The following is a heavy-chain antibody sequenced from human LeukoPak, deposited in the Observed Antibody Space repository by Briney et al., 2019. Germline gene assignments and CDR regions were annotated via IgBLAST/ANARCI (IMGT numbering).Heavy chain of an antibody. CDR3: ARLTLGELSLLDY. D-gene: IGHD3-16*02. CDR2: IYPGDSDT. V-gene: IGHV5-51*01. J-gene: IGHJ4*02. CDR1: GYSFTSYW. Sequence: GESLKISCKGSGYSFTSYWIGWVRHMLGKGLEWMGIIYPGDSDTRYSPSFQGQVTISADTSISTAYLQWSSLKASDTDMYYCARLTLGELSLLDYWGQGTLVNVSS.